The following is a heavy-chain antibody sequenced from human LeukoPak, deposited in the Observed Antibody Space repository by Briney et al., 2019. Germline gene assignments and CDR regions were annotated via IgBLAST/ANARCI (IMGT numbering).Heavy chain of an antibody. V-gene: IGHV3-53*01. J-gene: IGHJ4*02. Sequence: GGSLTLSCAASGFTVSSSYMSWVRQAPGKGLEWVSVIYRSGSIHYADSVKGRFTISRDNAKNTLHLQMNSLRTEDTAVYYCARGHSSGNPEPFEYWGQGTLVTVSS. CDR1: GFTVSSSY. D-gene: IGHD3-22*01. CDR2: IYRSGSI. CDR3: ARGHSSGNPEPFEY.